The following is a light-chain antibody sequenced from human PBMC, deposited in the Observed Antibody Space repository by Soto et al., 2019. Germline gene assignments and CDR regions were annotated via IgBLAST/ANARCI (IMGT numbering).Light chain of an antibody. CDR3: LQDYNYPRT. CDR1: QDIRTE. Sequence: AIQMTQSPSSLSASVGDRVTITCRSSQDIRTELGWYQQRPGKAPNLLIYGASTLQTGVPSRFSGSGSGTDFFLTISILQPEDVATYFCLQDYNYPRTVGQGTKLQIK. J-gene: IGKJ2*01. V-gene: IGKV1-6*01. CDR2: GAS.